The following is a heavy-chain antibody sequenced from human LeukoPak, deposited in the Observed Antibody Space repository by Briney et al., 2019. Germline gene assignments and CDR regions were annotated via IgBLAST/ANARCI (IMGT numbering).Heavy chain of an antibody. D-gene: IGHD3-22*01. CDR2: ISGSGGST. Sequence: GGSLRLSCAASGFTFSSYAMSWVRQAPGKGLEWVSAISGSGGSTYYADSVKGPFTISRDNYKNTLYLQMNSLRAEDTAVYYCAKDLAYYYDSSGYYSPDDAFDIWGQGTMVTVSS. CDR1: GFTFSSYA. J-gene: IGHJ3*02. V-gene: IGHV3-23*01. CDR3: AKDLAYYYDSSGYYSPDDAFDI.